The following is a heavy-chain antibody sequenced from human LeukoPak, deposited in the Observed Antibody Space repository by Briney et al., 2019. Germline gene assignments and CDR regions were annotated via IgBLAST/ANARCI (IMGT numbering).Heavy chain of an antibody. CDR1: GFTCSSYS. J-gene: IGHJ5*02. D-gene: IGHD3-10*01. V-gene: IGHV3-21*01. CDR3: ARDVFYYGSGTRNWFDP. Sequence: GGSLRLSCAASGFTCSSYSMNWVRQAPGKGLEWVTSISSSSSYIYYADSVKGRFTISRDNAKNSLYLQMNSLRAEDTAVYYCARDVFYYGSGTRNWFDPWGQGTLVTVSS. CDR2: ISSSSSYI.